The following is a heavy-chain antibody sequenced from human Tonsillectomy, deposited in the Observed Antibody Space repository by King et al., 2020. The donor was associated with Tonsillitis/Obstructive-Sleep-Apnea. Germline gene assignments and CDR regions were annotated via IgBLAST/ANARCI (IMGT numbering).Heavy chain of an antibody. CDR1: GGSFSGYY. Sequence: VQLQQWGAGLLKPSETLSLTGAVYGGSFSGYYWSWIRQPPGKGLEWIGEINHSGSTNYNPSLKSRVTISVDTSKNQFSLKLSSVTAADTAVYYCARIGPVYYDFWSGYSNYDAFDIWGQGTMVTVSS. D-gene: IGHD3-3*01. CDR2: INHSGST. J-gene: IGHJ3*02. V-gene: IGHV4-34*01. CDR3: ARIGPVYYDFWSGYSNYDAFDI.